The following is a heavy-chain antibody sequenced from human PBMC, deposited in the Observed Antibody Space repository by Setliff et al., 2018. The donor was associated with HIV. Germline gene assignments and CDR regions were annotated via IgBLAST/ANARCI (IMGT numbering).Heavy chain of an antibody. V-gene: IGHV4-4*02. Sequence: SETLSLTCAVSGGSISSSNWWRWVRQPPGKGLEWIGEIYYPGNTNYNPSLKSRVSISVDKSKNQFSLKLNSVTAADTAMYYCARRGDSSGYYDAFDVWGQGTKVTVSS. J-gene: IGHJ3*01. CDR1: GGSISSSNW. CDR3: ARRGDSSGYYDAFDV. CDR2: IYYPGNT. D-gene: IGHD3-22*01.